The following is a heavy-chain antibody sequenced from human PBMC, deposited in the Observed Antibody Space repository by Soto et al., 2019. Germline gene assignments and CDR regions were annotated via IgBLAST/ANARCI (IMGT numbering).Heavy chain of an antibody. CDR3: ARVERQLQRDY. D-gene: IGHD2-2*01. J-gene: IGHJ4*02. Sequence: QVQLQESGPGLVKPSGTLSLTCAVSGDSISSDKWWSWVRQPPGKGLEWIGAIHHSGNSNYNPSLKRRVIISVDKSKNQFSLTLISVTDADTAVYYCARVERQLQRDYWGQGTLVTFSS. CDR1: GDSISSDKW. V-gene: IGHV4-4*02. CDR2: IHHSGNS.